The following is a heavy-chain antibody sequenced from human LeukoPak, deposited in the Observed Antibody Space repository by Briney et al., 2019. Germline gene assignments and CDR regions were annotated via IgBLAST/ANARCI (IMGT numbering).Heavy chain of an antibody. CDR2: IYYSGST. D-gene: IGHD3-10*01. CDR3: ARGDSSRGSGSYYRSYYFDY. V-gene: IGHV4-59*01. J-gene: IGHJ4*02. CDR1: GGSISSYY. Sequence: SETLSLTCTVSGGSISSYYWSWIRQPPGKGLEWIGYIYYSGSTNYNPSLKSRVTISVDTSKNQFSLKLSSVTAADTAVYYCARGDSSRGSGSYYRSYYFDYWGQGTLVTVFS.